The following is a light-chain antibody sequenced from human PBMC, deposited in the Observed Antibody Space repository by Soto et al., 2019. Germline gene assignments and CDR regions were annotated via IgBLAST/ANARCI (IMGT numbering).Light chain of an antibody. CDR2: DAS. V-gene: IGKV1-39*01. CDR3: QQSDSTPYT. Sequence: DIQMTQSPSSLSASVGDRVTITCRASRTISTYLNWYQQKPGKAPRLLIYDASSLLSGVPSRFSGSGSGTDFTLTIASLQPEDFSTYYCQQSDSTPYTFGQGTK. CDR1: RTISTY. J-gene: IGKJ2*01.